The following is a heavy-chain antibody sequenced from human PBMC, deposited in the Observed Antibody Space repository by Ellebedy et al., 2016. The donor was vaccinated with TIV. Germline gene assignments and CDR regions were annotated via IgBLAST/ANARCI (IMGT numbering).Heavy chain of an antibody. CDR2: IKQDGSEK. V-gene: IGHV3-7*01. CDR1: GFTFSSYW. Sequence: GESLKISXAASGFTFSSYWMSWVRQAPGKGLEWVANIKQDGSEKYYVDSVKGRFTISRDNAKNSLYLQMNSLRAEDTAVYYCARGKVVPAAKVTVVYYFDYWGQGTLVTVSS. J-gene: IGHJ4*02. CDR3: ARGKVVPAAKVTVVYYFDY. D-gene: IGHD2-2*01.